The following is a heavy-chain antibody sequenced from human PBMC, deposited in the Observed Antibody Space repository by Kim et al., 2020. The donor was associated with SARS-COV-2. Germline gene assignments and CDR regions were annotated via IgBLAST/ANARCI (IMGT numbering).Heavy chain of an antibody. Sequence: SETLSLTCAVYGGSFSGYYWSWIRQPPGKGLEWIGEINHSGSTNYNPSLKSRVTISVDTSKNQFSLKLSSVTAADTAVYYCARGLLPNADVAYSSSSRLDAPFDYWGQGTLVTVSS. CDR3: ARGLLPNADVAYSSSSRLDAPFDY. CDR2: INHSGST. J-gene: IGHJ4*02. D-gene: IGHD6-6*01. CDR1: GGSFSGYY. V-gene: IGHV4-34*01.